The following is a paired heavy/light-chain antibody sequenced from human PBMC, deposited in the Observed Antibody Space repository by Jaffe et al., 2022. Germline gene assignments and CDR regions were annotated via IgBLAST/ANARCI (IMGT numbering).Light chain of an antibody. CDR2: YDD. Sequence: QSVLTQPPSVSEAPRQRVTISCSGSSSNIGNNAVNWYQQLPGKAPKLLIYYDDLLPSGVSDRFSGSKSGTSASLAISGLQSEDEADYYCAAWDDRLNGVVFGGGTKLTVL. CDR3: AAWDDRLNGVV. J-gene: IGLJ2*01. V-gene: IGLV1-36*01. CDR1: SSNIGNNA.
Heavy chain of an antibody. CDR2: IGTAGDT. CDR3: ARDIGRGYFDL. Sequence: EVQLVESGGGLVQPGGSLRLSCAASGFTFSSYDMHWVRQATGKGLEWVSAIGTAGDTYYPGSVKGRFTISRENAKNSLYLQMNSLRAGDTAVYYCARDIGRGYFDLWGRGTLVTVSS. D-gene: IGHD2-15*01. V-gene: IGHV3-13*01. J-gene: IGHJ2*01. CDR1: GFTFSSYD.